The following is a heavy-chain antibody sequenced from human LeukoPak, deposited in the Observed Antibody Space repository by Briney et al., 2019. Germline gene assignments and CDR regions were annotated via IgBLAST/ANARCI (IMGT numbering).Heavy chain of an antibody. J-gene: IGHJ4*01. CDR3: ASDKGYSNNYFDY. Sequence: PSQTLSLTCTVSGGSISTTGYYWAWIRQPPGKGLEWIASIYYSGSTYYNSSLKSRVTISVDTSRNQFSLKLSSVTAADTALYYCASDKGYSNNYFDYWGQGTLVTVSS. D-gene: IGHD6-13*01. CDR2: IYYSGST. CDR1: GGSISTTGYY. V-gene: IGHV4-39*01.